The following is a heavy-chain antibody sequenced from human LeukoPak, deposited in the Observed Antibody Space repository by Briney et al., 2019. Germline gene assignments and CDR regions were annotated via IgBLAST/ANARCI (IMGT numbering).Heavy chain of an antibody. CDR1: GFTFSSYA. CDR2: ISGSGGST. V-gene: IGHV3-23*01. D-gene: IGHD6-6*01. CDR3: AKGDRIAARPGGAFDS. J-gene: IGHJ4*02. Sequence: GGSLRLSCAASGFTFSSYAMSWVRQAPGKGLEWVSAISGSGGSTYYADSVKGRFTISRDNSKNTLYLQMNSLRAEDTAVNYCAKGDRIAARPGGAFDSWGAGALVTVSS.